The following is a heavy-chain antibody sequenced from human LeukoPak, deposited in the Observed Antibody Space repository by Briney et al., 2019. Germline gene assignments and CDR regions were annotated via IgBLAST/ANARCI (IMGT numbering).Heavy chain of an antibody. CDR1: GGSISSYY. D-gene: IGHD6-13*01. CDR3: ARGVYIAAAQYGY. J-gene: IGHJ4*02. CDR2: IYYSGTT. Sequence: SETLSLTCTVSGGSISSYYWSWIRQPPGKGLEWIGYIYYSGTTNYNPSLKSRVTISVDTSKNQFSLMLSSVTAAGTAVYYCARGVYIAAAQYGYWGQGTLVTVSS. V-gene: IGHV4-59*01.